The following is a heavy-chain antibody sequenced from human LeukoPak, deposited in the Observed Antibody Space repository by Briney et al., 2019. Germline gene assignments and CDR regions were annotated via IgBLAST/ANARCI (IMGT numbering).Heavy chain of an antibody. V-gene: IGHV3-21*01. CDR1: GYTFSSYN. J-gene: IGHJ4*02. Sequence: GGSLRPSCAASGYTFSSYNMNWVRQAPGKGLEWVSSISSSSDYIHYADSVKGRFTISRDDAKNSLYLQLNSLRAEDTAVYYCARSQSGYFPPTSDYWGQGTLVTVSS. D-gene: IGHD3-3*01. CDR2: ISSSSDYI. CDR3: ARSQSGYFPPTSDY.